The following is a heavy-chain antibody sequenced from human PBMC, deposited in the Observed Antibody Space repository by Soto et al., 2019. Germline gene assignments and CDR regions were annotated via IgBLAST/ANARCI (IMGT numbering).Heavy chain of an antibody. V-gene: IGHV1-69*01. CDR3: AREAFGVVSWFDP. D-gene: IGHD3-3*01. J-gene: IGHJ5*02. CDR1: GGTFSSYA. CDR2: IIPIFGTA. Sequence: QVQLVQSGAEVKKPGSSVKVSCKASGGTFSSYAISWVRQAPGQGLEWMGGIIPIFGTANYAQKFQGRVTVTADESTSTAYMELSSLRSADTAVYYCAREAFGVVSWFDPWGQGTLVAVSS.